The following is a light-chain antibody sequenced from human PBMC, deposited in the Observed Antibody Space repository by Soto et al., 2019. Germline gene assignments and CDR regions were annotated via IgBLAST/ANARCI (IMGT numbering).Light chain of an antibody. Sequence: DIQMTQSPSSLSASLGDRVTITCRASQSISSYVNWYQQKPGKAPKLLIYAASNLQSGVPSRFSGGGSGTDFTLTISSLQPEDFATYYCQQSYSTPATFGQGTKLEIK. V-gene: IGKV1-39*01. CDR2: AAS. CDR3: QQSYSTPAT. J-gene: IGKJ2*01. CDR1: QSISSY.